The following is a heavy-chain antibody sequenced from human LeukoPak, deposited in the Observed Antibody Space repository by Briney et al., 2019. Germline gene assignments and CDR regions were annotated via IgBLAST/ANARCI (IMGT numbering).Heavy chain of an antibody. D-gene: IGHD6-13*01. J-gene: IGHJ4*02. CDR3: AKDKYSSSWYYFDY. CDR1: GFTFDDYA. CDR2: ISWNSGSI. Sequence: GGSLRLSCAASGFTFDDYAMHWVRHAPGKGLEWVSGISWNSGSIGYADSVKGRFTISRDNAKNSLYLQMNSLRAEDMALYYCAKDKYSSSWYYFDYWGQGTLVTVSS. V-gene: IGHV3-9*03.